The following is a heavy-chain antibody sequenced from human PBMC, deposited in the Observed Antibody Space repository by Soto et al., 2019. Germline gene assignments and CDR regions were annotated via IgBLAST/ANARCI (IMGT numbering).Heavy chain of an antibody. D-gene: IGHD6-19*01. J-gene: IGHJ4*02. CDR3: ARSVAVPGAHIDY. Sequence: SSETLSLTCSVSGGSISGSYWSWIRQSPGKVLEWLGYVYYTGSTNYSPSLRSRVSISVDTSKNEFSLRLSSVTAADTAVYFCARSVAVPGAHIDYWGQGTQVNVSS. CDR2: VYYTGST. V-gene: IGHV4-59*01. CDR1: GGSISGSY.